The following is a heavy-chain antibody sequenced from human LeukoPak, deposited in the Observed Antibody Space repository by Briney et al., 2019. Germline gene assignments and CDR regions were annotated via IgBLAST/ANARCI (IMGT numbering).Heavy chain of an antibody. D-gene: IGHD3-3*01. J-gene: IGHJ4*02. Sequence: SVKVSCKASGGTFSSYAISWVRQAPGQGLEWMGGIIPIFGTANYAQKFQGRVTITTDESTSTAYMELSSLRSEDTAVYYCARTAFWSGYTNNYYFDYWGQGTLVTVSS. CDR1: GGTFSSYA. CDR3: ARTAFWSGYTNNYYFDY. V-gene: IGHV1-69*05. CDR2: IIPIFGTA.